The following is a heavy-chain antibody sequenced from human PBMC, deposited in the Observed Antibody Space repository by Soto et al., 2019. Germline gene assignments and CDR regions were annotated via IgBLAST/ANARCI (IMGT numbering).Heavy chain of an antibody. Sequence: GASVKVSCKASGGTFSSYAISWVRQAPGQGLEWMGGIIPIFGTANYAQKFKGRVTITADESTSTAYIELSSLRAEDTAVYYCASVPAAIRLKAAPWYNTGAFDIWGQGTMVTVSS. CDR1: GGTFSSYA. V-gene: IGHV1-69*13. D-gene: IGHD2-2*01. J-gene: IGHJ3*02. CDR3: ASVPAAIRLKAAPWYNTGAFDI. CDR2: IIPIFGTA.